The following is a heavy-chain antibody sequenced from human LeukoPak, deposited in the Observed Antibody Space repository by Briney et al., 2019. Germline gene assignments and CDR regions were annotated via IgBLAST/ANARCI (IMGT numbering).Heavy chain of an antibody. V-gene: IGHV3-15*01. Sequence: GGSLRLSCAASGFTFSNAWMSWVRQAPGKGMEWVGRIKRKTNGGTTDYATPVKRRLTISRNNSKNTLYLQMNSLKTEYTAVYYCTTSRYDILPGYADYRGQGTLVTVSS. CDR1: GFTFSNAW. CDR2: IKRKTNGGTT. D-gene: IGHD3-9*01. J-gene: IGHJ4*02. CDR3: TTSRYDILPGYADY.